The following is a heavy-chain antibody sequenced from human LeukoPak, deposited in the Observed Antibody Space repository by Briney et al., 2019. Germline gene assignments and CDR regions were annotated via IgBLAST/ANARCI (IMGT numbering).Heavy chain of an antibody. CDR3: ARVRTAAGTNNWFDP. CDR1: GYTFTSYG. J-gene: IGHJ5*02. Sequence: ASVKVSCKASGYTFTSYGISWVRQAPGQGLEWMGWISAYNGNTNYAQKLQGRVTMTTDTSTSTAYMELRSLRSDDTAVYYCARVRTAAGTNNWFDPWGQGTLVTVSS. D-gene: IGHD6-13*01. V-gene: IGHV1-18*01. CDR2: ISAYNGNT.